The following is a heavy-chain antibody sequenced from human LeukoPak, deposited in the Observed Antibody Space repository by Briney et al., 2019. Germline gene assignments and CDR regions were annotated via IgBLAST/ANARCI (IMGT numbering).Heavy chain of an antibody. V-gene: IGHV1-69*13. D-gene: IGHD2-15*01. J-gene: IGHJ4*02. CDR2: IIPIFGTA. CDR3: AREGSVLLLLDY. CDR1: GGTFSSYA. Sequence: GASVKVSCKASGGTFSSYAISWVRQAPGQGLEWMGGIIPIFGTANYAQKFQGRVTITADESTSTAYMELSSLRSEDTAVYYCAREGSVLLLLDYWGQGTLVTVSS.